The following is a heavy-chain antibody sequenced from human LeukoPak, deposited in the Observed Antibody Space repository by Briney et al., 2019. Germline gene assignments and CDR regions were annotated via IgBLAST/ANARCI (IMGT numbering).Heavy chain of an antibody. CDR1: GFTFSSFG. Sequence: GGSLRLSCAASGFTFSSFGMHWVRQAPGKGLEWVAVIWYDASNKYYADSVKGRFTISRDNSKNTLYLQMNTLRDDDTAVYYCARGPVTRFEIWGQGTMVTVSS. V-gene: IGHV3-33*01. CDR3: ARGPVTRFEI. D-gene: IGHD4-17*01. J-gene: IGHJ3*02. CDR2: IWYDASNK.